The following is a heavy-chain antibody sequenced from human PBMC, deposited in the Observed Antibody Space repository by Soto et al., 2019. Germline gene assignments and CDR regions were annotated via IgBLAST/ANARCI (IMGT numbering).Heavy chain of an antibody. CDR1: GGSFSGYY. CDR2: INHSGST. D-gene: IGHD3-22*01. CDR3: AIGFYDSSGYYYPALDY. J-gene: IGHJ4*02. V-gene: IGHV4-34*01. Sequence: SSETLSLTCAVYGGSFSGYYWSWIRQPPGKGLEWIGEINHSGSTNYNPSLKSRVTISVDTSKNQFSLKLSSVTAADTAVYYCAIGFYDSSGYYYPALDYWGQGTLVTVSS.